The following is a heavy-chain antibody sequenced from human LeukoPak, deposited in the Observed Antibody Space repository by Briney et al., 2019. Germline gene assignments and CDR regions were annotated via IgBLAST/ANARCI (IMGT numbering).Heavy chain of an antibody. CDR2: INPNSGGT. Sequence: ASVKVSCKASGYTFTGYYMYWVRQAPGQGLEWMGWINPNSGGTNYAQKSQGRVTMTRDTSISTAYMELSGLRSDDTAVYYCARAVAEAFDIWGQGTMVTVSS. CDR1: GYTFTGYY. CDR3: ARAVAEAFDI. D-gene: IGHD6-19*01. V-gene: IGHV1-2*02. J-gene: IGHJ3*02.